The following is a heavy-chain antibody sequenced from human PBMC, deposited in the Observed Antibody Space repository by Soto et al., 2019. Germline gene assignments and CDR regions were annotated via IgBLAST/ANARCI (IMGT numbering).Heavy chain of an antibody. CDR1: GGTFSSYA. D-gene: IGHD3-22*01. CDR3: ARSPGGTYYYDSGGYPFDY. J-gene: IGHJ4*02. CDR2: IIPIFGTA. Sequence: SVKVSCKASGGTFSSYAISWVPQAPGQGLEWMGGIIPIFGTANYAQKFQGRVTITADKSTSTAYMELSSLRSEDTAVYYCARSPGGTYYYDSGGYPFDYWGQGTLVTVS. V-gene: IGHV1-69*06.